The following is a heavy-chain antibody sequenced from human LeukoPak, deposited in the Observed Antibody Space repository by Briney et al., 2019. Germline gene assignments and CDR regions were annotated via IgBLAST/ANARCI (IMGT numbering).Heavy chain of an antibody. CDR2: ISSSSRYR. Sequence: NPGGSLRLSCAASGFTFSNYTMNWVRQAPGKGLEWVACISSSSRYRAYAESVKGRFTISRDNAKNSMSLLMNSLRGEDTAVYYCAVGHSQSKDYDFWSGSFDHWGQGTLVTVSS. D-gene: IGHD3-3*01. V-gene: IGHV3-21*01. J-gene: IGHJ5*02. CDR3: AVGHSQSKDYDFWSGSFDH. CDR1: GFTFSNYT.